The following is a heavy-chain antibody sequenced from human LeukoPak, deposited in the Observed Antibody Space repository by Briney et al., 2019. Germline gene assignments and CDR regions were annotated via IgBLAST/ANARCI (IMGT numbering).Heavy chain of an antibody. V-gene: IGHV1-2*06. Sequence: ASVKVSCKASGYTFTGYYMHWVRQAPGQGLEWMGRINPNSGGTNYAQKFQGRVTMARDTSINTAYMELSRLRSDDTAVYYCARAGPVRDSFGGVIVWFDPWGQGTLVTVSS. CDR3: ARAGPVRDSFGGVIVWFDP. CDR1: GYTFTGYY. J-gene: IGHJ5*02. D-gene: IGHD3-16*02. CDR2: INPNSGGT.